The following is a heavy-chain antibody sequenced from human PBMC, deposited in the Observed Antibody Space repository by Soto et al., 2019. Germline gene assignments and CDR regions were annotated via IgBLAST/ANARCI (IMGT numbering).Heavy chain of an antibody. Sequence: GGSLRLSCAASGFTFDDYAMHWVRQAPGKGLEWVSGISWNSGSIGYADSVKGRFTISRDNAKNSLYLQMNSLRAEDSGLYYCAKDSQLNVYSSSSFAFDIWGQGTMVTVSS. D-gene: IGHD6-6*01. CDR3: AKDSQLNVYSSSSFAFDI. CDR2: ISWNSGSI. CDR1: GFTFDDYA. V-gene: IGHV3-9*01. J-gene: IGHJ3*02.